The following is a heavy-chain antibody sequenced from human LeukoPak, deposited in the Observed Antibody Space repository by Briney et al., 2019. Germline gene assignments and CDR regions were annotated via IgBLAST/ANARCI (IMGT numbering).Heavy chain of an antibody. Sequence: ASVKVSCKATGYTFTSYDINWVRHATGQGLEWKGWMNPNSGNTGYAQKFQGRVTMTRNTSISTAYMELSSLRSEDTAVYYCARVRGVAGTYYYYYMDVWGKGTTVTVSS. CDR1: GYTFTSYD. CDR2: MNPNSGNT. CDR3: ARVRGVAGTYYYYYMDV. J-gene: IGHJ6*03. V-gene: IGHV1-8*01. D-gene: IGHD6-19*01.